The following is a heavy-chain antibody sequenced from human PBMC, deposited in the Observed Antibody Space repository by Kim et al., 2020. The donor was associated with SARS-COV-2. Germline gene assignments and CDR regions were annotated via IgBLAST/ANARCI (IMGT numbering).Heavy chain of an antibody. D-gene: IGHD3-9*01. Sequence: ASVKVSCKASGYTFTSHKIHWVRQAPGQGLEWMGIITPIDGFTNYAQKFQGRVTMTRDMYTSTVDMELSSLRSEDTAVYYCARDNIDWSFDYWGQGALVTVS. CDR2: ITPIDGFT. V-gene: IGHV1-46*01. J-gene: IGHJ4*02. CDR3: ARDNIDWSFDY. CDR1: GYTFTSHK.